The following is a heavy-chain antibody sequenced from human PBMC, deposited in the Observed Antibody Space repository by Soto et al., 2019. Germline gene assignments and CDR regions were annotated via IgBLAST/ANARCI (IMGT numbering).Heavy chain of an antibody. CDR3: ARHLSSSSWYLQH. CDR1: GYSFTSYW. CDR2: IDPSDSYT. V-gene: IGHV5-10-1*01. D-gene: IGHD6-13*01. Sequence: GGSLKISCKGSGYSFTSYWISGVRQMPGKGLEWMGRIDPSDSYTNYSPSFQGHVTISADKSISTAYLHWSSLKASDTAMYYCARHLSSSSWYLQHWGQGTLVTVSS. J-gene: IGHJ1*01.